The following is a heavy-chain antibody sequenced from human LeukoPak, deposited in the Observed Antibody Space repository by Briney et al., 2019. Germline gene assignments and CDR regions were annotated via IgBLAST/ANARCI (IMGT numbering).Heavy chain of an antibody. CDR3: AKSRVWGSYRLYYFDY. D-gene: IGHD3-16*02. Sequence: GGSLRLSCAASGFTFSSYAMSWVRQAPGKGLEWVSAISGSGGSTYYADSLKGRFTISRDNSKNTLYRQMNSLRAEDTAVYYCAKSRVWGSYRLYYFDYWGQGTLVTVSS. J-gene: IGHJ4*02. CDR1: GFTFSSYA. CDR2: ISGSGGST. V-gene: IGHV3-23*01.